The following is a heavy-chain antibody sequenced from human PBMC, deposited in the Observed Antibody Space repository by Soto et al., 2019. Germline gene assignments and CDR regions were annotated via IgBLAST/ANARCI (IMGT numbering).Heavy chain of an antibody. CDR2: IYYSGST. Sequence: PSETLSLTCTVSGDSISSGGYYWSWIRQHPGKGLEWIGYIYYSGSTYYNPSLKSRVTISVDTSKNQFSLKLSSVTAADTAVYYCARDRGGGAYAFDMWGQGTMVTVS. D-gene: IGHD3-16*01. CDR3: ARDRGGGAYAFDM. CDR1: GDSISSGGYY. V-gene: IGHV4-31*03. J-gene: IGHJ3*02.